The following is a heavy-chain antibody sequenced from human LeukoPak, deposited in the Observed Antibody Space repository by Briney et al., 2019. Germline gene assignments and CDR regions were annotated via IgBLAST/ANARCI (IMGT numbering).Heavy chain of an antibody. CDR3: ARDEKYSSSWNFDY. CDR2: ITSSSSTI. D-gene: IGHD6-13*01. CDR1: GFTFSIYW. V-gene: IGHV3-48*02. J-gene: IGHJ4*02. Sequence: GGSLRLSCAASGFTFSIYWVHWVRQAPGKGLEWVSYITSSSSTIYYADSVKGRFTISRDNAKNSLYLQMNSLRDEDTAVYYCARDEKYSSSWNFDYWGQGTLVTVSS.